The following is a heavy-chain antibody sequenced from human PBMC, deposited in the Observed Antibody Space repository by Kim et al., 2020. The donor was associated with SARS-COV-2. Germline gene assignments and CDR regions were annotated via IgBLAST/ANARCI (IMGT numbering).Heavy chain of an antibody. Sequence: YADSVKGRFTISRDNAKNSLYLQMNSLRAEDTAVYYCARNRLRWGSYRDVWGQGTTVTVSS. D-gene: IGHD3-16*02. CDR3: ARNRLRWGSYRDV. J-gene: IGHJ6*02. V-gene: IGHV3-11*03.